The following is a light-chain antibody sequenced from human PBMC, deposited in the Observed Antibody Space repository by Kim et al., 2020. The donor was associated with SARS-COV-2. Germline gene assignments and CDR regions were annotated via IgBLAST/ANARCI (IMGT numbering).Light chain of an antibody. J-gene: IGKJ2*01. Sequence: LSQGERATPSCRASQSVSSSYLAWYQQKPGQAPRLLIYGASSRATGIPDRFSGSGSGTEFTLTISRLEPEDFAVYYCQQYGDSTRTFGQGTKLEI. CDR3: QQYGDSTRT. CDR2: GAS. V-gene: IGKV3-20*01. CDR1: QSVSSSY.